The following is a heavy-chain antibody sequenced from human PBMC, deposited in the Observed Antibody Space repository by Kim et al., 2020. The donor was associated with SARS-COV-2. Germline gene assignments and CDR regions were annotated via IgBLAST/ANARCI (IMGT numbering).Heavy chain of an antibody. Sequence: PSLKSRVTISVDTSKNQFSMKLSSVTAADTAVYYCARAHHLTYYYGSIDPWGQGTLVTVSS. CDR3: ARAHHLTYYYGSIDP. J-gene: IGHJ5*02. V-gene: IGHV4-31*02. D-gene: IGHD3-10*01.